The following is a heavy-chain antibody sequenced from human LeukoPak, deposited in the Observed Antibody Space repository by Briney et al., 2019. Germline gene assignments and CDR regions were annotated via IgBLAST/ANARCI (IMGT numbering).Heavy chain of an antibody. V-gene: IGHV3-49*01. CDR1: GFTFGDYA. Sequence: GGSLRLSCTASGFTFGDYAMSWFRQAPGKGLEWVGFIRRKAYGGTTEHTASVKGRFTISRDDSKSTAYLQMNSLKSEDTAVYYCTRCRVGATVDGMDVWGQGTTVTVPS. J-gene: IGHJ6*02. CDR2: IRRKAYGGTT. CDR3: TRCRVGATVDGMDV. D-gene: IGHD1-26*01.